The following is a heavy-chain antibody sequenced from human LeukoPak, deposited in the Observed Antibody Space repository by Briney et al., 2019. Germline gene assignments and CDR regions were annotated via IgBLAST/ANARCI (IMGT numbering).Heavy chain of an antibody. D-gene: IGHD2-21*01. CDR3: ARDMSGPYQAWFDP. CDR2: IYYSGST. J-gene: IGHJ5*02. V-gene: IGHV4-39*07. CDR1: GGSISSSSYY. Sequence: SETLSLTCTVSGGSISSSSYYWGWIRQPPGKGLEWIGSIYYSGSTYYNPSLKSRVTMSVDTSKNQFSLKLSSVTAADTAVYYCARDMSGPYQAWFDPWGQGTLVTVSS.